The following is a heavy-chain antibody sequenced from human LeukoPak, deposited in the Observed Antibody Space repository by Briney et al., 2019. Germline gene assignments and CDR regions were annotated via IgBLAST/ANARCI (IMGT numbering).Heavy chain of an antibody. D-gene: IGHD3-22*01. V-gene: IGHV1-69*05. CDR2: IIPMFGTV. CDR1: GGTFSNYA. CDR3: VFDSSGYLSRSLPPYFDH. J-gene: IGHJ4*02. Sequence: SVKVSCKASGGTFSNYAINWVRQAPGQGLEWMGGIIPMFGTVKYAQELQGRVTLRTDESTSTAYMELSSLTSEDTAVYYCVFDSSGYLSRSLPPYFDHWGQGTLVIVS.